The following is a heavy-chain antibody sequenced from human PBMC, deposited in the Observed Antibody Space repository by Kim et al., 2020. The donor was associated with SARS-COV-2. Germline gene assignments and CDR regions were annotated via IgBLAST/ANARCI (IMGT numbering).Heavy chain of an antibody. CDR3: ARAYSSGWYTTDWFDP. Sequence: ASVKVSCKASGYTFTSYAMHWVRQAPGQRLEWMGWINAGNGNTKYSQKFQGRVTITRDTSASTAYMELSSLRSEDTAVYYCARAYSSGWYTTDWFDPWGQGTLVTVSS. CDR1: GYTFTSYA. J-gene: IGHJ5*02. V-gene: IGHV1-3*01. D-gene: IGHD6-19*01. CDR2: INAGNGNT.